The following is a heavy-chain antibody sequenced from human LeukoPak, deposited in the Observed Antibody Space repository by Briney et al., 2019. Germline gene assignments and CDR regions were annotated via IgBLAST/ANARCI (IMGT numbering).Heavy chain of an antibody. V-gene: IGHV1-18*01. CDR1: GYTFTSYG. Sequence: ASVKVSCKASGYTFTSYGISWVRQAPGQGLEWMGWISAYNGNTNYAQKLQGRVTMTTDTSTSTAYMELRSLRSDDTAVYYCARGNVEMATITHYYYYYMDVWGKGTTVTISS. CDR3: ARGNVEMATITHYYYYYMDV. CDR2: ISAYNGNT. J-gene: IGHJ6*03. D-gene: IGHD5-24*01.